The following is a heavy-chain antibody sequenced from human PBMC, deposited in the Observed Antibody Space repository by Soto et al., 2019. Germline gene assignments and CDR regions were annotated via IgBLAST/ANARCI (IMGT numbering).Heavy chain of an antibody. D-gene: IGHD6-19*01. CDR1: GFTFSSYA. Sequence: QVQLVESGGGVVQPGRSLRLSCAASGFTFSSYAMHWVRQAPGKGLEWVAVISYDGSNKYYADSVKGRFTISRDNSKNTLYLQMTSLRAEDTAVYYCARLYSSGWYEGDYWGQGTLVTVSS. CDR2: ISYDGSNK. CDR3: ARLYSSGWYEGDY. V-gene: IGHV3-30-3*01. J-gene: IGHJ4*02.